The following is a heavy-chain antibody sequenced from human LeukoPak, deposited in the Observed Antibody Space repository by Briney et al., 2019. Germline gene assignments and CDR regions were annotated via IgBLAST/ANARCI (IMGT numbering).Heavy chain of an antibody. D-gene: IGHD2/OR15-2a*01. Sequence: GGSLRLSCAASGFIFSSYAMHWVRQAPGKGLEWVAVISYDGSNTLYADSVKGRFTISRDISRNTVYVQMNSLRVEDTAVYYCARWFVTKAFDIWGQGTMVTVSS. CDR1: GFIFSSYA. J-gene: IGHJ3*02. CDR3: ARWFVTKAFDI. CDR2: ISYDGSNT. V-gene: IGHV3-30*04.